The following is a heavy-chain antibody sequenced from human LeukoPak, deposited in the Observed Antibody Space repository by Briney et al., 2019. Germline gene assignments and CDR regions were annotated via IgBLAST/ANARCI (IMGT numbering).Heavy chain of an antibody. CDR1: GGTFSSYA. CDR2: IIPIFGTA. V-gene: IGHV1-69*01. D-gene: IGHD6-13*01. Sequence: SVKVSCKASGGTFSSYAISWVRQAPGQGLEWMGGIIPIFGTANYAQKFQGRVTITADESTSTAYMELSSLRSEDTAVYYCARDRGYSSSWTPGFDPWGQGTLVAVSS. CDR3: ARDRGYSSSWTPGFDP. J-gene: IGHJ5*02.